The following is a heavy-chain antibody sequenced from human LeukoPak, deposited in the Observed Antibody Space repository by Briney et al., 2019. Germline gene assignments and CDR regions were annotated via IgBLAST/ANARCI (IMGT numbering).Heavy chain of an antibody. Sequence: ASVKVSCKASGGTFSTYVISWVRQAPGRGLEWMGRINPNSGGTNYAQKFQGRVTMTRDTSISTAYMELSRLRSDDTAVYYCAREGKQRAFDYWGQGTLVTVSS. J-gene: IGHJ4*02. CDR1: GGTFSTYV. CDR3: AREGKQRAFDY. CDR2: INPNSGGT. D-gene: IGHD6-25*01. V-gene: IGHV1-2*06.